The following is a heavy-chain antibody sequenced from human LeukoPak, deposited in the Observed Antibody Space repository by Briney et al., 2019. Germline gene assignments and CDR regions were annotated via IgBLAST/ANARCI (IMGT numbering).Heavy chain of an antibody. V-gene: IGHV3-53*01. J-gene: IGHJ3*02. CDR3: ARGGISSPRGPVAFDI. Sequence: GGSLRLSCAASGFTVSSNYMSWVRQAPGKGLEWVSVIYSGGSTYYADSVKGRFTISRDNSKNTLYLQMNSLRAEDTAVYYCARGGISSPRGPVAFDIWGQGTMVTVSS. CDR2: IYSGGST. CDR1: GFTVSSNY. D-gene: IGHD3-3*02.